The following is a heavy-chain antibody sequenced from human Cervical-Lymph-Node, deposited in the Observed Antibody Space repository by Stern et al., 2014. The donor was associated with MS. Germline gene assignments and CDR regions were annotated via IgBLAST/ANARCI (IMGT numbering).Heavy chain of an antibody. CDR3: ATHAPGVVPAALDY. D-gene: IGHD2-2*01. J-gene: IGHJ4*02. V-gene: IGHV2-5*02. CDR1: GFSLSTSGVG. CDR2: IYWDDRK. Sequence: QVTLRESGPTLVKPTQTLTLTCTFSGFSLSTSGVGVGWIRQPPGKALEWLAFIYWDDRKRYSPSLKNRLTITKDTSKNQVVLTMNNMDPVDTATFYCATHAPGVVPAALDYWGQGTLVTVSS.